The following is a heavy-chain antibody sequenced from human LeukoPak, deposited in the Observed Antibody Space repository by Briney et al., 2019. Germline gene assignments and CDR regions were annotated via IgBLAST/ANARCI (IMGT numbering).Heavy chain of an antibody. CDR3: ARMSPPFSA. Sequence: GGSLRLSCAASGFTFSTFWMSWVRQAPGKRLEWVANIKQDGNEKYYPDSVKGRFTISRDNAKNSLYLQMNSLRAEDTAVYYCARMSPPFSAWGQGTLVTVSS. CDR2: IKQDGNEK. V-gene: IGHV3-7*01. J-gene: IGHJ5*02. CDR1: GFTFSTFW.